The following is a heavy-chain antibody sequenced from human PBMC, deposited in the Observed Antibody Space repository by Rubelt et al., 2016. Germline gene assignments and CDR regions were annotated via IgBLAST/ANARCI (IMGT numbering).Heavy chain of an antibody. CDR1: GGTFSSYA. J-gene: IGHJ3*02. D-gene: IGHD3-3*01. Sequence: QVQLVQSGAEVKKPGSSVKVSCKASGGTFSSYAISWVRQAPGQGLEWMGGIIPIFGTANYAQKFQGRATITAEESTSTAYMELSSLRAEDTAVYYCARDFLEWSDAFDIWGQGTMVTVSS. V-gene: IGHV1-69*01. CDR3: ARDFLEWSDAFDI. CDR2: IIPIFGTA.